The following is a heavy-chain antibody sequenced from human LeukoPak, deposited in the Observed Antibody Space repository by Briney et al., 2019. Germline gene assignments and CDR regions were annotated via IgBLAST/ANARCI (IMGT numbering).Heavy chain of an antibody. J-gene: IGHJ6*02. CDR2: INPNSGDT. CDR1: GYIFTGYY. CDR3: ARGYYYCMDV. Sequence: ASVKVSCKASGYIFTGYYMHWVRQAPGQGLEWMGWINPNSGDTNYAQKFQGRVTMTRDTSISTAYMDLSTLRSDDTAVYYCARGYYYCMDVWGQGTTVTVPS. V-gene: IGHV1-2*02.